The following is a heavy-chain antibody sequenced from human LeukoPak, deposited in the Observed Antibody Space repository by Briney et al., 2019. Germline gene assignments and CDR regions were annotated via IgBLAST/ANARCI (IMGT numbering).Heavy chain of an antibody. D-gene: IGHD1-26*01. CDR3: ARGEGLGTTNGGYYFAY. CDR2: IKQDGGDK. V-gene: IGHV3-7*01. Sequence: PGGSLRLSCAASGFPFSSYWMAWVRQAPGKGLEWVASIKQDGGDKYYVDSVKGRFTISRDNAKNSLYLQMNTLRAEDTAVYYCARGEGLGTTNGGYYFAYWGQGSLVIVSS. CDR1: GFPFSSYW. J-gene: IGHJ4*02.